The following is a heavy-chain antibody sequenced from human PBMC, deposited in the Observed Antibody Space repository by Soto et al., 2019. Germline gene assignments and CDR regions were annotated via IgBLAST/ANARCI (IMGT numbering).Heavy chain of an antibody. CDR2: ISGSGGST. CDR1: GFTFSSYA. CDR3: AKDLKDGYNRSGVY. Sequence: EVQLLESGGGLVQPGGSLRLSCAASGFTFSSYAMSWVRQAPGKGLEWVSAISGSGGSTYYADSVKGRFTISRGNSKNTLYLQINSLRAEDTAVYYCAKDLKDGYNRSGVYWGQGTLVTVSS. J-gene: IGHJ4*02. V-gene: IGHV3-23*01. D-gene: IGHD5-12*01.